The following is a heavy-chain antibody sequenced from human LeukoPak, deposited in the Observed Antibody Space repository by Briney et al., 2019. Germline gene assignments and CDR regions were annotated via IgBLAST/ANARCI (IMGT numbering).Heavy chain of an antibody. CDR2: ISYDGSNK. J-gene: IGHJ4*02. D-gene: IGHD2-21*02. CDR1: GFTFSSYA. V-gene: IGHV3-30-3*01. Sequence: PGRSLRLSCAASGFTFSSYAMHWVRQAPGKGLEWVAVISYDGSNKYYADSVKGRFTISRDNSKNTLYLQMNSLRAEDTAVYYCARAQYCGGDCYWSFDYWGQGTLVTVSS. CDR3: ARAQYCGGDCYWSFDY.